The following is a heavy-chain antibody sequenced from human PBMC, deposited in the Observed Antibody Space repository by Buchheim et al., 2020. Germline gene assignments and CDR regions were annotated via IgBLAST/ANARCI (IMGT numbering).Heavy chain of an antibody. CDR2: IDTDGSST. Sequence: ELHLVESGGGLVEPGGSLRLSCAASGFTFSTYRMHWVRQPPGKGLVWVSRIDTDGSSTNYADSVKGRFTISRDNAKNTLYLQMNGLRAEDTAVYYCASAAMMTTGSFWGQGTL. CDR1: GFTFSTYR. V-gene: IGHV3-74*01. CDR3: ASAAMMTTGSF. D-gene: IGHD2-2*01. J-gene: IGHJ4*02.